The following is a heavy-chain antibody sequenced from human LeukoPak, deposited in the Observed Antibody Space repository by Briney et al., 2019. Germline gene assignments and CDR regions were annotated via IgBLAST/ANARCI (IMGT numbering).Heavy chain of an antibody. CDR1: GFTFSSYG. Sequence: GGSLRLSCAASGFTFSSYGMHWVRQAPGKGLEWVAVISYDGSNKYYADSVKGRFTISRDNSKNTLYLQMNSLRAEDTAVYYCARENQDFGVVGAFDIWGQGTMVTVSS. J-gene: IGHJ3*02. CDR3: ARENQDFGVVGAFDI. D-gene: IGHD3-3*01. CDR2: ISYDGSNK. V-gene: IGHV3-30*19.